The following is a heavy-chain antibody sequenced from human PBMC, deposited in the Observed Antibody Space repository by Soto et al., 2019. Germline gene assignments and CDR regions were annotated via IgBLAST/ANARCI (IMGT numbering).Heavy chain of an antibody. Sequence: SGPTLVNPTQTLTLTCTFSGFSLSTSGMCVSWIRQPPGKALEWLALIDWDDDKYYSTSLKTRLTISKDTSKNQVVLTMTNMDPVDTATYYCARIRLYDSSGYYYDYWGQGTLVTVSS. CDR3: ARIRLYDSSGYYYDY. V-gene: IGHV2-70*01. CDR1: GFSLSTSGMC. J-gene: IGHJ4*02. CDR2: IDWDDDK. D-gene: IGHD3-22*01.